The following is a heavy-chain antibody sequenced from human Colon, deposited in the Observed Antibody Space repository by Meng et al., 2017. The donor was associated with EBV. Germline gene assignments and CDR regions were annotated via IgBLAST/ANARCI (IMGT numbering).Heavy chain of an antibody. CDR3: ARDGGVTHIP. Sequence: QVLLQESAAGLVKLSGTLALTCAVSGTSISTSNWWIGFRQSPGEGLEWIGAIYHNGQTNYNPSLKSRVSMSVDESKNEFSLNLKSVTAADTAVYYCARDGGVTHIPWGQGVLVTVSS. CDR1: GTSISTSNW. J-gene: IGHJ5*02. CDR2: IYHNGQT. D-gene: IGHD2-8*02. V-gene: IGHV4-4*02.